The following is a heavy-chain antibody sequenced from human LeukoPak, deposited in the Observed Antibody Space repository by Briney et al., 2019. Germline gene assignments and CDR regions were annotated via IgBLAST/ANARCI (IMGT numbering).Heavy chain of an antibody. V-gene: IGHV3-74*01. CDR3: ARVELSAADFDH. D-gene: IGHD1-7*01. Sequence: GGSLRLSCAASGFNFSNYWMHWVRQAPGKGLLWVSRINSDGRTTGYADSVKGRFTISRDNAKNTLYLQMNSLRAEDTAVYYCARVELSAADFDHWGQGTLVTVSS. CDR2: INSDGRTT. J-gene: IGHJ4*02. CDR1: GFNFSNYW.